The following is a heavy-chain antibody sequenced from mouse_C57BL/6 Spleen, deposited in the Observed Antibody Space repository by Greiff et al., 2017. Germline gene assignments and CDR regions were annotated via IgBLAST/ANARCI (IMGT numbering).Heavy chain of an antibody. Sequence: EVQLQQSGPELVKPGASVKISCKASGYTFTDYYMNWVKQSHGKSLEWIGDITPNNGGTSYNQKFKGKATLTVDNSSSTSYLELRSLTSEDSAVYYCAREGMSAYCYFDDWGKGTTGTVSS. CDR2: ITPNNGGT. J-gene: IGHJ1*03. V-gene: IGHV1-26*01. CDR1: GYTFTDYY. CDR3: AREGMSAYCYFDD.